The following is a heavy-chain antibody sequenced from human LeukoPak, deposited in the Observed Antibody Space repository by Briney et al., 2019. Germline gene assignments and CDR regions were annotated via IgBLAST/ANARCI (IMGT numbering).Heavy chain of an antibody. J-gene: IGHJ4*02. CDR3: AKNFLYCSSTSCYAFDY. CDR2: ISGSGGST. CDR1: GFTFSSYA. V-gene: IGHV3-23*01. Sequence: GGSLRLSCAASGFTFSSYAMSWVRQAPGKGLEWVSAISGSGGSTYYADSVKGRFTISRDNSKNTLYLQMNSLRAEDTAVYYCAKNFLYCSSTSCYAFDYWGQGTLVTVSS. D-gene: IGHD2-2*01.